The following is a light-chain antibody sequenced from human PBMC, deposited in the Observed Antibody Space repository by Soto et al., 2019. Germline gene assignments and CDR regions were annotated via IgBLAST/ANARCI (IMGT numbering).Light chain of an antibody. Sequence: QSALTQPRSVSGSHGQSVTISCTGTSSDVGGYGYVSWYQQHPCKAPKLMIYDVYNRPSGVPDRISGSKSGNTASLTISGLQAEDEAVYYCCSYAGRYTFYVFGTGTKLTVL. CDR2: DVY. CDR3: CSYAGRYTFYV. J-gene: IGLJ1*01. V-gene: IGLV2-11*01. CDR1: SSDVGGYGY.